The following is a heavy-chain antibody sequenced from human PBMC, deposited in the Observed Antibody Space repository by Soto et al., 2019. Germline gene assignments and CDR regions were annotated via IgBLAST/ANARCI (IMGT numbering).Heavy chain of an antibody. CDR1: GGTFSSYA. Sequence: SVKVSCKASGGTFSSYAISWVRQAPGQGLEWMGGIIPIFGTANYAQKFQGRVTITADKSTSTAYMELSSLRSEDTAVYYCASGVAIATINCYYCMDVWGQRPTVIVSS. CDR2: IIPIFGTA. V-gene: IGHV1-69*06. J-gene: IGHJ6*02. CDR3: ASGVAIATINCYYCMDV. D-gene: IGHD5-12*01.